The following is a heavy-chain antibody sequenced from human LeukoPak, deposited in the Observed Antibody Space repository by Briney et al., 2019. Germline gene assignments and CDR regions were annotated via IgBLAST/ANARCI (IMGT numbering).Heavy chain of an antibody. J-gene: IGHJ4*02. CDR3: ARDRMGDCATTSCYLAY. CDR2: INPNSGGT. D-gene: IGHD2-2*01. Sequence: ASVKVSCKASGYTFTGYYVHWVRQAPGQGLEWMGWINPNSGGTNYAQKFQGRVTMTRDTSINTVYMDLSSLRSDDTAVYYCARDRMGDCATTSCYLAYWGQGTQVTVSS. V-gene: IGHV1-2*02. CDR1: GYTFTGYY.